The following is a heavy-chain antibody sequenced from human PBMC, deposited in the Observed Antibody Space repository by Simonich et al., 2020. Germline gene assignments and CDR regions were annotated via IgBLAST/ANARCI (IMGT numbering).Heavy chain of an antibody. Sequence: QVQLVESGGGVVQPGRSLRLSCAASGFTFSSYAMHWVRPAPGKGLEWVALLSDEARKKYYADHLKGRFTISRDNSKDPLYRQWNSLSAEDTAVDYCARDGERYCGGDCYSYFDYWGQGTLVNDST. D-gene: IGHD2-21*02. CDR1: GFTFSSYA. CDR3: ARDGERYCGGDCYSYFDY. J-gene: IGHJ4*02. V-gene: IGHV3-30*07. CDR2: LSDEARKK.